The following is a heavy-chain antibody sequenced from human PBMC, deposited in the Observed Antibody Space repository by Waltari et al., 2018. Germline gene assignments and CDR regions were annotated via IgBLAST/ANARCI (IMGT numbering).Heavy chain of an antibody. V-gene: IGHV3-23*01. Sequence: EVQLLESGGGLVQPGGSLRLSCAASGFTFSTNAMTWVRQAPGKGLEWVSAMRGSGDTIYYADSVKGRFTISRDNSKNTLYLQMNSLRAEDTAVYHCARLTTSVGLFWGQGTLVTVSS. D-gene: IGHD4-17*01. CDR1: GFTFSTNA. J-gene: IGHJ4*02. CDR3: ARLTTSVGLF. CDR2: MRGSGDTI.